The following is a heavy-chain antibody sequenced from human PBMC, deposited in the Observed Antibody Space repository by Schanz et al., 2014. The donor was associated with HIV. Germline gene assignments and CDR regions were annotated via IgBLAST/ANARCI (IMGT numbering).Heavy chain of an antibody. CDR2: ISWDSGTL. CDR3: ARDREAVPVYVFDF. D-gene: IGHD6-19*01. V-gene: IGHV3-9*01. Sequence: EVQLVESGGGMEQPGRSLRLSCAASGFNFDDYAMHWVRQPPGKGLEWVSGISWDSGTLVYADSVKGRFTISRDNAKNSLYLQMNSLTPEDTALYYCARDREAVPVYVFDFWGQGILVTVSS. CDR1: GFNFDDYA. J-gene: IGHJ4*02.